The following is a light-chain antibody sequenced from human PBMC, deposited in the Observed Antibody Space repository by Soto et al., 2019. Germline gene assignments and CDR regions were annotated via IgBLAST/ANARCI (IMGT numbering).Light chain of an antibody. CDR2: EVN. CDR1: SSDVGGYNY. J-gene: IGLJ1*01. V-gene: IGLV2-8*01. CDR3: SSYAGSSHV. Sequence: QSALTQPPSASGSPGQSVAISCTGTSSDVGGYNYVSWYQQHPGKAPKLMIYEVNKRPSGVPDRFSGPKSGNTASLTVSGLQAEDEADYYCSSYAGSSHVFGTGTKLTVL.